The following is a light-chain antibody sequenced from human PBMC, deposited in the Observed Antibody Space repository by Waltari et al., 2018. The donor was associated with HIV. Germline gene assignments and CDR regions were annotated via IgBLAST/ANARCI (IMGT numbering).Light chain of an antibody. Sequence: SYELTLPPSVSVSPGQTPNLTFSADALAKQPTFWYQQNPGQAPVVVIYKDTQRPSGIPERFSGSSSGTIVTLTISGVQAEDEAVYYCQSADNTGTSVVFGGGTKLTVL. CDR1: ALAKQP. V-gene: IGLV3-25*03. J-gene: IGLJ2*01. CDR3: QSADNTGTSVV. CDR2: KDT.